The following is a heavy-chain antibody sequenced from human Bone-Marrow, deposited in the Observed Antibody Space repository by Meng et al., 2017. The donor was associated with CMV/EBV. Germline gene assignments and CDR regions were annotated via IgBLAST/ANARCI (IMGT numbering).Heavy chain of an antibody. Sequence: SETLSLTCTVSGGSISSYYWSWIRQPPGKGLEWIGEINHSGSTNYNSSLKSRVTISLDTSKKQFSLKLSSVTAADTAVYFCARGLSPTGAIGYWGQGTRVTVSS. CDR2: INHSGST. V-gene: IGHV4-34*01. CDR1: GGSISSYY. CDR3: ARGLSPTGAIGY. J-gene: IGHJ4*02. D-gene: IGHD2-2*01.